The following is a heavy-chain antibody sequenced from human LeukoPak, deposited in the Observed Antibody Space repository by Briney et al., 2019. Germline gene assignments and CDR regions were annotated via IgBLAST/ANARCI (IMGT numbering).Heavy chain of an antibody. D-gene: IGHD2-15*01. Sequence: SETLSPTCTVSGGSISSFSWSWIRQPAGKGLEWIGRVYTSGSTNYNPSLKSRVTMSVDTSKNQFSLKLTSAIAADTAVYYCARETGAALDYWGQGTLVTVSS. J-gene: IGHJ4*02. CDR3: ARETGAALDY. CDR1: GGSISSFS. CDR2: VYTSGST. V-gene: IGHV4-4*07.